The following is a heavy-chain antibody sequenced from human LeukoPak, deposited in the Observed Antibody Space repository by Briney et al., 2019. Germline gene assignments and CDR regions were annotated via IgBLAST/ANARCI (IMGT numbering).Heavy chain of an antibody. CDR3: ARARDYSSSWYVSPSEGYYYYMDV. D-gene: IGHD6-13*01. CDR1: GFTFSSYS. V-gene: IGHV3-23*01. CDR2: ISGGGDAT. Sequence: SGGSLRLSCAASGFTFSSYSMNWVRQTPGKGLEWVSTISGGGDATYYADSVKGRFTISRDNSKNTLYLQMNSLRVEDTAVYYCARARDYSSSWYVSPSEGYYYYMDVWGKGTTVTVSS. J-gene: IGHJ6*03.